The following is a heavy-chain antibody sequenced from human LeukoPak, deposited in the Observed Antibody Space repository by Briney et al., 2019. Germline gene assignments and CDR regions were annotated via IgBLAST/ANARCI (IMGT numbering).Heavy chain of an antibody. CDR2: IYHSGST. CDR1: SYSIISGYY. V-gene: IGHV4-38-2*02. J-gene: IGHJ5*02. CDR3: ARGYSSSWYFNWFDP. Sequence: SETLSLTCTVSSYSIISGYYWGWIRQPPGKGLEWIGNIYHSGSTFYNPSLKSRVTISVDTSKNQFSLKLSSVTAADTAVYYCARGYSSSWYFNWFDPWGQGTLVTVSS. D-gene: IGHD6-13*01.